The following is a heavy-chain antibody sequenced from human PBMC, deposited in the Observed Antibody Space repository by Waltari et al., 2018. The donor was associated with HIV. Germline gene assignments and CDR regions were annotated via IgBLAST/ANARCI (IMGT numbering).Heavy chain of an antibody. D-gene: IGHD3-16*01. CDR3: ARGDRSLAYLLDVFHF. J-gene: IGHJ3*01. Sequence: QVQLEQSASEVKRPGASVNVSCKASGYTLTGHFIPWVRQAPGQGPEWVGWVNPATGYTDSAQKFEDRVTMTTDTPLTTAYLELAGLQSNDTAVYYCARGDRSLAYLLDVFHFWGQGTLVTVSS. CDR1: GYTLTGHF. CDR2: VNPATGYT. V-gene: IGHV1-2*02.